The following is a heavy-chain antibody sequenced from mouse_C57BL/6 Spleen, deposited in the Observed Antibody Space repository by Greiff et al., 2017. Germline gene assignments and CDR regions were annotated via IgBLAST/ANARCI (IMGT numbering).Heavy chain of an antibody. CDR1: GYTFTDYY. CDR3: AREGYSNLYYYAMDY. D-gene: IGHD2-5*01. CDR2: INPNNGGT. Sequence: EVQLQQSGPELVKPGASVKISCKASGYTFTDYYMNWVKQSHGKSLEWIGDINPNNGGTSYNQKFKGKATLTVDKSSSTAYMELRSLTSEDSAVYYCAREGYSNLYYYAMDYWGQGTSVTVSS. J-gene: IGHJ4*01. V-gene: IGHV1-26*01.